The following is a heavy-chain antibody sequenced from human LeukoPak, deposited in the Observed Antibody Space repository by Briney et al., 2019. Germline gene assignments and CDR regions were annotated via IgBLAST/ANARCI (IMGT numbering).Heavy chain of an antibody. CDR1: GSTVTSNY. CDR2: ISGSGGST. CDR3: AQDIVVVPAAMAGGDFDY. D-gene: IGHD2-2*01. Sequence: GGSLRLSCAVSGSTVTSNYMNWLRQPPGKGLEWVSAISGSGGSTYYADSVKGRFTISRDNSKNTLYLQMNSLRAEDTAVYYCAQDIVVVPAAMAGGDFDYWGQGTLVTVSS. V-gene: IGHV3-23*01. J-gene: IGHJ4*02.